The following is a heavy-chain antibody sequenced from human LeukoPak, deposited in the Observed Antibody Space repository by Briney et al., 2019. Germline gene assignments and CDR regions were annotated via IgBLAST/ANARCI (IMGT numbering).Heavy chain of an antibody. CDR1: GFSFSTYN. CDR3: AKDLRFV. Sequence: GGSLRLSCAASGFSFSTYNMNWVRQAPGKGLEWVSSITTSSTYIYYADSVKGRFTISRDNAKNSLYLQMNSLRAEDTAVYYCAKDLRFVWGQGTLVTVSS. CDR2: ITTSSTYI. V-gene: IGHV3-21*01. J-gene: IGHJ4*02. D-gene: IGHD3-16*01.